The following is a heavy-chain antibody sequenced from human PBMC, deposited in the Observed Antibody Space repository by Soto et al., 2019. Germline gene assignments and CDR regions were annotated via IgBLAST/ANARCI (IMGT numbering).Heavy chain of an antibody. J-gene: IGHJ2*01. CDR1: GFTFNNYA. CDR2: ISYDGSNK. Sequence: LRLSCAASGFTFNNYAMHWVRQAPGKGLEWVALISYDGSNKYYADSVKGRFTISRDNSKNTLYLQMNSLRAEDTAVYYCARDHLWGTAMVLWYFDLWGRGTLVTV. D-gene: IGHD5-18*01. CDR3: ARDHLWGTAMVLWYFDL. V-gene: IGHV3-30-3*01.